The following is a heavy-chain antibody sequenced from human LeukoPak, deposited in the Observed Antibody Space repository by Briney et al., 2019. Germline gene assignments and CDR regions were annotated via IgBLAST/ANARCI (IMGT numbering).Heavy chain of an antibody. Sequence: GSLLLSCAASGFPFSSYSMAWVRQAPGKGLEWVSYISIRSSTIYYADSVKGRFTISRDNAKNSLYVQMNSLRAEDTAVYYCARERDGYTHDAFDIWGQGTMVTVSS. D-gene: IGHD5-24*01. J-gene: IGHJ3*02. CDR2: ISIRSSTI. V-gene: IGHV3-48*01. CDR1: GFPFSSYS. CDR3: ARERDGYTHDAFDI.